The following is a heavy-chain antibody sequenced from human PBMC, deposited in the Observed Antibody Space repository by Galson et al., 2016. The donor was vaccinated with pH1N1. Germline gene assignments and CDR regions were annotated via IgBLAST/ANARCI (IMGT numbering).Heavy chain of an antibody. V-gene: IGHV1-3*01. CDR1: GYTFTTYG. Sequence: SVKVSCKASGYTFTTYGIHWVRQAPGQRLQWMGWINCGNGDTRYAERFQGRVTISRDTSTTTVYMGLTNLRPEDTAVFYCVKGGDFDQWGQGTLVTVSS. J-gene: IGHJ4*02. CDR2: INCGNGDT. CDR3: VKGGDFDQ. D-gene: IGHD4-17*01.